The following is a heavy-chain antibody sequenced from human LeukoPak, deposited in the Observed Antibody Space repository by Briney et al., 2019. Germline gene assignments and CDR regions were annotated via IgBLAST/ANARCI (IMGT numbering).Heavy chain of an antibody. J-gene: IGHJ3*02. CDR2: ISSSSSYI. V-gene: IGHV3-21*01. Sequence: GGSLRLSCAASGFTFSSYSMNWVRQAPGKGLEWVSSISSSSSYIYYADSVKGRFTISRDNAKNSLYLQMNSLRAEDTAVYYCVGGSDSSGYYPGINGGPRHDAFDIWGQGTMVTVSS. D-gene: IGHD3-22*01. CDR3: VGGSDSSGYYPGINGGPRHDAFDI. CDR1: GFTFSSYS.